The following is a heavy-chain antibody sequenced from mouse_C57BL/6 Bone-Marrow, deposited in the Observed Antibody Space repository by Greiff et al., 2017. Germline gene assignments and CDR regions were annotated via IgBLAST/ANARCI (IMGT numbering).Heavy chain of an antibody. V-gene: IGHV1-81*01. CDR1: GYTFTSYG. CDR3: ARWDYSKGAY. J-gene: IGHJ3*01. Sequence: LQESGAELARPGASVKLSCKASGYTFTSYGISWVKQRTGQGLEWIGEIYPRSGNTYYNEKFKGKATLTADKSSSTAYMELRSLTSEDSAVYFCARWDYSKGAYWGQGTLVTVSA. D-gene: IGHD2-5*01. CDR2: IYPRSGNT.